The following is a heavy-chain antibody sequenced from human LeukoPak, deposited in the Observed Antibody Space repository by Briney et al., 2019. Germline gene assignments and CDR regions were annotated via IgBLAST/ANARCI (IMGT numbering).Heavy chain of an antibody. D-gene: IGHD5-18*01. Sequence: ASVKVSCKASGGTFSSYAISWVRQAPGQGLEWMGRIIPILGIANYAQKFQGRVTITADKSTSTAYMELSSLRSEDTAVYYCARSSLRIQIDYWGQGTLVTVSS. CDR1: GGTFSSYA. V-gene: IGHV1-69*04. J-gene: IGHJ4*02. CDR2: IIPILGIA. CDR3: ARSSLRIQIDY.